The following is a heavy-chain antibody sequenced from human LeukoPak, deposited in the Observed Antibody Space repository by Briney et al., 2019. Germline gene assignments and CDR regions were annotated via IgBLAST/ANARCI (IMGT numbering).Heavy chain of an antibody. D-gene: IGHD6-6*01. CDR3: ARGAGGSSSPFGY. J-gene: IGHJ4*02. V-gene: IGHV1-3*04. CDR2: INTGNGDT. CDR1: GYTFTTYA. Sequence: ASVKVSCKASGYTFTTYAIHWVRQAPGQRLEWLGWINTGNGDTRYSQTFQGRVAITRDTSASTAYMELSSLRPEDTAVYYCARGAGGSSSPFGYWGQGTLVTVSS.